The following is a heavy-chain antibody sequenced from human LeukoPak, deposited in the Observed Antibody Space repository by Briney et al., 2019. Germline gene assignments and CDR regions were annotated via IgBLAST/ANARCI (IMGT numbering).Heavy chain of an antibody. CDR1: GFTVSSNY. CDR3: AREVRGYYFDY. D-gene: IGHD2-21*01. V-gene: IGHV3-66*02. J-gene: IGHJ4*02. Sequence: PGGSLRLSCAASGFTVSSNYMGWVRQAPGKGLEWVSVISSGGNTYYADSVKGRFTISRDNSKNTVYLQMNSLRAEDTALYYCAREVRGYYFDYWGQGTLVTVSS. CDR2: ISSGGNT.